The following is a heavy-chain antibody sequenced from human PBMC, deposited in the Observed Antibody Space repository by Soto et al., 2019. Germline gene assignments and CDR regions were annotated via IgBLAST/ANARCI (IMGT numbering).Heavy chain of an antibody. V-gene: IGHV3-30*03. CDR1: GFTFSDYS. J-gene: IGHJ6*02. Sequence: PGGSLRLSCAASGFTFSDYSMNWVRQAPGKGLEWVAFISYDSTKTYYADSVKGRFTISRDNSNSALYVQMNSLTGEDTAVYYCARTRSAWSDFHYYSLDVWGQGTTVTDSS. CDR3: ARTRSAWSDFHYYSLDV. D-gene: IGHD1-26*01. CDR2: ISYDSTKT.